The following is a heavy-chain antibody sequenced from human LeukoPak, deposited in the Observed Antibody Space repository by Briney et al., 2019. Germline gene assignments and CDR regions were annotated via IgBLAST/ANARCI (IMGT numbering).Heavy chain of an antibody. CDR1: GGSISSYY. CDR2: IYISGST. V-gene: IGHV4-4*07. Sequence: SETLSLTCTVSGGSISSYYWNWIRQPAGKGLEWIGRIYISGSTNYNPSLKSQVTMSVDTSKNQFSLKLSSVTAAGTAVYYGARDPQWELLGGAFDIWGQGTMVTVSS. D-gene: IGHD1-26*01. J-gene: IGHJ3*02. CDR3: ARDPQWELLGGAFDI.